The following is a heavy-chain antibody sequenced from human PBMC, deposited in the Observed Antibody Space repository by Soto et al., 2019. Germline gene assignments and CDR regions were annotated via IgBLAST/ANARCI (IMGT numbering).Heavy chain of an antibody. CDR1: GGSISSYY. CDR3: AGLVGAPEYYVDY. V-gene: IGHV4-59*01. D-gene: IGHD1-26*01. J-gene: IGHJ4*02. CDR2: IYYSGST. Sequence: SETLSLTCTVSGGSISSYYWSWIRQPPWKGLEWIGYIYYSGSTNYNPSLKSRVTISVDTSKNQFSLKLSSVTAADTAVYYCAGLVGAPEYYVDYWGQGTLVTVSS.